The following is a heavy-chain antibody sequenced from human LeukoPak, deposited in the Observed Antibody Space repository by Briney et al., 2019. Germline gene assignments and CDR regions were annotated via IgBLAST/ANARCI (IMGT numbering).Heavy chain of an antibody. Sequence: PGKSLRLSCAASGFSVSNSYMSWVRQAPGEGLEWVSGINWNGGSTGYADSVKGRFTISRDNAKNSLYLQMNSLRAEDTALYYCARGPTVTTRPDYWGQGTLVTVSS. J-gene: IGHJ4*02. V-gene: IGHV3-20*04. CDR3: ARGPTVTTRPDY. D-gene: IGHD4-17*01. CDR1: GFSVSNSY. CDR2: INWNGGST.